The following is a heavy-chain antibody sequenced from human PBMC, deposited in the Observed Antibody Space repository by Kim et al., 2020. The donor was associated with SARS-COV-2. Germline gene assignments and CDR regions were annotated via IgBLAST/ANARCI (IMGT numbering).Heavy chain of an antibody. D-gene: IGHD5-12*01. V-gene: IGHV4-31*03. J-gene: IGHJ4*02. Sequence: SETLSLTCTVSGGSISSDNYYWSWIRQHPGKGLEWLGYISNSGSTYYNPSLKSRVSISADTSKNQFSLKLSSVTAADTAVYYCARVDHSGLHDYFDNWGQGALVTVSS. CDR2: ISNSGST. CDR1: GGSISSDNYY. CDR3: ARVDHSGLHDYFDN.